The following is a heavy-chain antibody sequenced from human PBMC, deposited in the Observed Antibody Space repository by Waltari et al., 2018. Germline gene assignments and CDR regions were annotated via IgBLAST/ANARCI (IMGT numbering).Heavy chain of an antibody. V-gene: IGHV4-34*01. CDR3: ARAPRRAARVFDY. CDR1: GGSFSGYY. Sequence: QVQLQQWGAGLLKPSETLSLTCAVYGGSFSGYYWSWIRQPPGKGLEWIGEINQSGSTNDNPSLKSRVTISVDTSKNQFALKLSSVTAADTAVYYCARAPRRAARVFDYWGQGTLVTVSS. D-gene: IGHD6-6*01. CDR2: INQSGST. J-gene: IGHJ4*02.